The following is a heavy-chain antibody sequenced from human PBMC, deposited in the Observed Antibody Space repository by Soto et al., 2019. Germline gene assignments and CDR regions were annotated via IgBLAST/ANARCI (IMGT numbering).Heavy chain of an antibody. CDR2: ISSSSSYI. CDR1: GFTFSNYS. Sequence: GGSLRLSCAASGFTFSNYSMNWVRQAPGKGLEWVSSISSSSSYIYYADSVKGRFTISRDNAKNSLYLQMNSLRAEDTAVYYCARMKDLNWFDPWGQGTLVTVSS. J-gene: IGHJ5*02. CDR3: ARMKDLNWFDP. V-gene: IGHV3-21*01.